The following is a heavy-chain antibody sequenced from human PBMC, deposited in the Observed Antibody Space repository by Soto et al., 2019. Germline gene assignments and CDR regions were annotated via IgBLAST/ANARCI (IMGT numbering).Heavy chain of an antibody. Sequence: PSETLSLTCTVSGDSISTSSYYWGWIRQPPGKGLEWIGTIYNSGTTYYNPSLKSRVTISVDTSKNQFSLKLSSVTAADTAVYYCPRHVYDFWSGYYSWGQGALVT. CDR2: IYNSGTT. V-gene: IGHV4-39*01. J-gene: IGHJ4*02. CDR1: GDSISTSSYY. D-gene: IGHD3-3*01. CDR3: PRHVYDFWSGYYS.